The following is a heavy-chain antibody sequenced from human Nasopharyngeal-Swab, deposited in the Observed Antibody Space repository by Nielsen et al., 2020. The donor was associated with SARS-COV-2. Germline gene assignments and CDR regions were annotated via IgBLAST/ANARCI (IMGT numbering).Heavy chain of an antibody. V-gene: IGHV4-39*07. CDR2: IYNSGRT. J-gene: IGHJ6*03. CDR1: GFTFSSYA. D-gene: IGHD3-10*01. Sequence: GSLRLSCTASGFTFSSYAMSWIRQPPGKGLEWIGNIYNSGRTYYNPSLKSQVIISVDTSKNQLSLKLTSVTAADTALYYCARMIRGVRINYYYYFYMDVWGKGTTVTVSS. CDR3: ARMIRGVRINYYYYFYMDV.